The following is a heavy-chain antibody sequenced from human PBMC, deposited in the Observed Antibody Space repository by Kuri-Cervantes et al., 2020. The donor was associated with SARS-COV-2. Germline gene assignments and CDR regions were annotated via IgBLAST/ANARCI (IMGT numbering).Heavy chain of an antibody. D-gene: IGHD1-1*01. V-gene: IGHV3-30*07. CDR2: ISYDGSNK. CDR3: VRDGDHWNFDY. CDR1: GFTFSSYA. J-gene: IGHJ4*02. Sequence: GESLKISCAASGFTFSSYAMHWVRQAPGKGLEWVAVISYDGSNKYYADSVKGRFTISRDNSKNTLYLQMNSLRAEDTAVYYCVRDGDHWNFDYWGQGTLVTVS.